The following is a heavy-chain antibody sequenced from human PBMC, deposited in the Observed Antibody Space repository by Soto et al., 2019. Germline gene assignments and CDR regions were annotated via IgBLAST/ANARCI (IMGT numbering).Heavy chain of an antibody. V-gene: IGHV3-23*01. CDR3: AKERSSGWSFDY. CDR1: GFTFSTYA. CDR2: ISGSGDST. Sequence: PGGALRLSCSASGFTFSTYAINWVRQSPGKGLEWVSGISGSGDSTYYADSVKGRFTVSRDNSKNTLYLQMNSLSAEDTAGFYCAKERSSGWSFDYWGQGTLVTVSS. D-gene: IGHD6-19*01. J-gene: IGHJ4*02.